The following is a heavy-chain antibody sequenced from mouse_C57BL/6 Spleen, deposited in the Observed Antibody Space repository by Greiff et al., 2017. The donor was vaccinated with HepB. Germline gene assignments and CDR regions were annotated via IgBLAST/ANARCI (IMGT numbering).Heavy chain of an antibody. V-gene: IGHV2-4*01. D-gene: IGHD1-1*01. Sequence: QVQLKESGPGLVQPSQSLSITCTVSGFSLTSYGVHWVRQPPGKGLEWLGVIWSGGSTDYNAAFISRLSISKDNSKSQVFFKMNSLQADDTAIYYCAKGGYYGSSYAWFAYWGQGTLVTVSA. CDR1: GFSLTSYG. J-gene: IGHJ3*01. CDR2: IWSGGST. CDR3: AKGGYYGSSYAWFAY.